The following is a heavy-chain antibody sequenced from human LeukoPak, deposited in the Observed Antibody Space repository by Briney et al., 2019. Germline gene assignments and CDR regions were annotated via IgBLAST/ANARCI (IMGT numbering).Heavy chain of an antibody. Sequence: GGSLRLSCAASGFTFSSYAMSWVRQAPGKGLEWVSAISGSGGSTYYADSVKGRFTISRDNSKNTLYLQMNSLRAEDTAVYYCAKGRYGSGSYSYYFDYWGQGTLVTVSS. CDR1: GFTFSSYA. CDR3: AKGRYGSGSYSYYFDY. J-gene: IGHJ4*02. V-gene: IGHV3-23*01. CDR2: ISGSGGST. D-gene: IGHD3-10*01.